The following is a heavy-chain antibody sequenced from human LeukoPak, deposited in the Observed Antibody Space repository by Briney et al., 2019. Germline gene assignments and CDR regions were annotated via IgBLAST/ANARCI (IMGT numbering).Heavy chain of an antibody. CDR3: ATSRLKTGTGFDY. CDR1: GYTFTSYA. V-gene: IGHV1-2*02. D-gene: IGHD1-1*01. Sequence: GASVKVSCKASGYTFTSYAMHWVRQAPGQRLEWMGWINPNSGGTNYAQKFQGRVTMTRDTSISTAYMELSRLRSDDTAVYYCATSRLKTGTGFDYWGQGTLVTVSS. J-gene: IGHJ4*02. CDR2: INPNSGGT.